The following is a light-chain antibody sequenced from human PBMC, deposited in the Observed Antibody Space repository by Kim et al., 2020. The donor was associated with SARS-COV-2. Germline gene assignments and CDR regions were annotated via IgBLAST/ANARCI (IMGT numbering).Light chain of an antibody. V-gene: IGLV2-8*01. CDR2: DVS. CDR1: HSDIGRYNY. J-gene: IGLJ2*01. CDR3: SSYTDRNTVI. Sequence: GQSVTISCTGSHSDIGRYNYVSWYQHHPGEPPRLMIYDVSQRPSGVPDRFSGSKSGNTASLTVSGLQAEDEADYYCSSYTDRNTVIFGGGTQLTVL.